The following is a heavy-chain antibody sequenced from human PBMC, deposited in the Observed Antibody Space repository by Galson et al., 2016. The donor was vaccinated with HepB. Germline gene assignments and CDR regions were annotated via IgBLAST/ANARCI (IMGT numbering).Heavy chain of an antibody. CDR2: IYYTGST. CDR1: GDSISSYY. CDR3: ASSFCSSGSCHPVYYYYGMHV. J-gene: IGHJ6*02. D-gene: IGHD2-15*01. Sequence: ETLSLTCSVSGDSISSYYWSWIRQPPGKGPEWIGYIYYTGSTKYDPSLKSRATISADTTMNQLSLRLSSVTVADTAVYYCASSFCSSGSCHPVYYYYGMHVWGQGTTVTVSS. V-gene: IGHV4-59*01.